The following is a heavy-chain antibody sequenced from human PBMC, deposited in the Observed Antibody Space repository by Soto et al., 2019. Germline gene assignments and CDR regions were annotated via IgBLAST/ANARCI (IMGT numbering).Heavy chain of an antibody. CDR3: ARDSYSNYRDYGMDV. J-gene: IGHJ6*02. CDR2: LSAYTGNT. D-gene: IGHD4-4*01. Sequence: ASVKVSCKASGYTFTSYGISWVPQAPEQGLEWMGWLSAYTGNTNYPQELQGRVTMTTDTSKGTAYMELRSLRPDDTAVYYCARDSYSNYRDYGMDVWGQGTTVTVSS. CDR1: GYTFTSYG. V-gene: IGHV1-18*01.